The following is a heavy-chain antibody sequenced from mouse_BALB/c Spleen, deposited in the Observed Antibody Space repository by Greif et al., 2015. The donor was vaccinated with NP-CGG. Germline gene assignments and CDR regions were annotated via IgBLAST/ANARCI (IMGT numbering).Heavy chain of an antibody. Sequence: VQLQQSGAELAKPGASVKMSCKASGYTFTSYWMHWVKQRPGQGLEWIGYINPSTGYTEYNQKFKDKATLTADKSSSTAYMQLSSLTSEDSAVYYCARSGYRYGSWFAYWGQGTLVTVSA. D-gene: IGHD2-14*01. J-gene: IGHJ3*01. CDR2: INPSTGYT. V-gene: IGHV1-7*01. CDR3: ARSGYRYGSWFAY. CDR1: GYTFTSYW.